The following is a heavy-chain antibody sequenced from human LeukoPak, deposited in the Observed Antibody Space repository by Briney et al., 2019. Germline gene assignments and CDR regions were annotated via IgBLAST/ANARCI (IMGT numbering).Heavy chain of an antibody. Sequence: SETLSLTCTVSGGSISSSSYYWGWIRQPPGKGLEWIGSIYYSGSTNYNPSLKSRVTISVDKSKNQFSLKLSSVTAADTAVYYCARGSGRVGIYYFDYWGQGTLVTVSS. CDR1: GGSISSSSYY. D-gene: IGHD3-10*01. CDR2: IYYSGST. CDR3: ARGSGRVGIYYFDY. V-gene: IGHV4-39*07. J-gene: IGHJ4*02.